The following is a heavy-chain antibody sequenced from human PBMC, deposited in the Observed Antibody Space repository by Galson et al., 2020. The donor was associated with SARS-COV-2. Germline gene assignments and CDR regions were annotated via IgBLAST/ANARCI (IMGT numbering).Heavy chain of an antibody. V-gene: IGHV4-39*01. CDR3: ARLHDYGGNPGGY. J-gene: IGHJ4*02. CDR2: IYYSGST. CDR1: GGSISSSSYY. Sequence: SETLSLTCTVSGGSISSSSYYWGWIRQPPGKGLEWIGSIYYSGSTYYNPSLKSRVTISVDTSKNQFSLKLSSVTAADTAVYYCARLHDYGGNPGGYWGQGTLVTVSS. D-gene: IGHD4-17*01.